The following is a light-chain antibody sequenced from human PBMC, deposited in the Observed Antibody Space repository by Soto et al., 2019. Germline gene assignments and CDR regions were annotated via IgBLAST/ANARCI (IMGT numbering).Light chain of an antibody. J-gene: IGKJ2*01. CDR3: QQSDGMPYT. V-gene: IGKV1-39*01. Sequence: DIQMTQSPSSLSSSVGDRVTIPCRASQSIRMYLSWYQQKPGKAPTLVIYGASNLYSGVPSRFNGTGYGTEFTLTISGLQPEDFATYYCQQSDGMPYTFGQGTKLEIK. CDR2: GAS. CDR1: QSIRMY.